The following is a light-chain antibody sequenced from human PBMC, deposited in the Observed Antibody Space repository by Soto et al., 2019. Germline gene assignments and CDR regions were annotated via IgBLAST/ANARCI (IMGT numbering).Light chain of an antibody. V-gene: IGKV3-11*01. CDR2: DAY. Sequence: EVVLTQSPVTLSLSPGERATLSCRASQSFRGLLAWYQQKPGQAPRLLIYDAYNRATGIPPRFSGSGSGTDFTLTISSLEPEDSEVYYCQQRHMWPITFGQGTRLEIK. CDR1: QSFRGL. J-gene: IGKJ5*01. CDR3: QQRHMWPIT.